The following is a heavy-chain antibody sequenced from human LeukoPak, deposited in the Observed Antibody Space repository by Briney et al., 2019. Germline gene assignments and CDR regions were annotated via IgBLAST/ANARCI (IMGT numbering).Heavy chain of an antibody. V-gene: IGHV1-18*01. D-gene: IGHD6-19*01. CDR2: ISAYNGNT. CDR1: GYTFTSYG. J-gene: IGHJ6*03. CDR3: ARLDHSSGWYGYYCYYMDV. Sequence: ASVKVSCKASGYTFTSYGISWVRQAPGQGLEWMGWISAYNGNTNYAQKLQGRVTMTTDTSTSTAYMELRSLRSDDTAVYYCARLDHSSGWYGYYCYYMDVWGKGTTVTISS.